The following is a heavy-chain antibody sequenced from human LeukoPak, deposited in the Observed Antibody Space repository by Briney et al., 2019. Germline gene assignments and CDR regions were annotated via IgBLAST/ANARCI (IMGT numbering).Heavy chain of an antibody. CDR2: ISGSGGST. Sequence: QPGGSLRLSCAASGFTLSTYAMSWVRQAPGKGLEWLSYISGSGGSTYYADSVKGRFTISRDNSENTLYLQMSSLRAEDTALYFCAKRVGTYHFDSWGQGTLVTVSS. V-gene: IGHV3-23*01. D-gene: IGHD1-26*01. CDR1: GFTLSTYA. CDR3: AKRVGTYHFDS. J-gene: IGHJ4*02.